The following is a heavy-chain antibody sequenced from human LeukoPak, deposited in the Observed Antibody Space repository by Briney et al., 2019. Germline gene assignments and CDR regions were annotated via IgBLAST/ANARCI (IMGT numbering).Heavy chain of an antibody. J-gene: IGHJ5*02. Sequence: ASETLSLTCTVSGGSISSYYWSWIRQPPGKGLEWIGYIYYTGSTYYNPSLKSRVTISLDTSKNQFSLKLTSVTAADTAIYYCAREAGSGWFDHWGQGTLVTVSS. D-gene: IGHD1-1*01. V-gene: IGHV4-59*01. CDR2: IYYTGST. CDR3: AREAGSGWFDH. CDR1: GGSISSYY.